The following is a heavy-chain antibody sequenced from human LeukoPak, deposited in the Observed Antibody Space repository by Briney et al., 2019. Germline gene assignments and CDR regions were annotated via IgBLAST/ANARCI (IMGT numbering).Heavy chain of an antibody. J-gene: IGHJ4*02. CDR3: ASGGYSSSWSPFDY. CDR1: GGSISSGGLC. Sequence: PSETLSLTCAVSGGSISSGGLCWSCIRQPPGKGLEWIGYIYHSGSTYYNPSLKSRVTISVDRSKNQFSLKLTSVTAADTAVYYCASGGYSSSWSPFDYWGQGTLVTVSS. CDR2: IYHSGST. D-gene: IGHD6-13*01. V-gene: IGHV4-30-2*01.